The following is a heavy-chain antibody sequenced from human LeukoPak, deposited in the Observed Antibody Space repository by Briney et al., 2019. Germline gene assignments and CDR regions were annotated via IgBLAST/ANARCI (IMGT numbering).Heavy chain of an antibody. CDR1: GGSISSYY. V-gene: IGHV4-59*01. D-gene: IGHD3-10*01. CDR2: IYYSGST. CDR3: AKDLRIGVWFGELSPFDY. Sequence: SETLSLTCTVSGGSISSYYWSWIWQPPGKGLEWIGYIYYSGSTNYNPSLKSRVTISVDTSKNQFSLKLSSVTAADTAVYYCAKDLRIGVWFGELSPFDYWGQGTLVTVSS. J-gene: IGHJ4*02.